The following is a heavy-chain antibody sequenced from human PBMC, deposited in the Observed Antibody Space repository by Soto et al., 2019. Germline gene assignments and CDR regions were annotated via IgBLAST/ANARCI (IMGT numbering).Heavy chain of an antibody. CDR1: GYTLSSYG. D-gene: IGHD5-12*01. Sequence: QLVQSGAEVKKPGASVKVSCKASGYTLSSYGISWIRQARGQGLEWMGWINAYNGHTNYAQKLQGRVTMTTDTSTSTAYMELRSLISDDTAVYYSATSYDSGFDPWSQGTLVSVSS. J-gene: IGHJ5*02. CDR2: INAYNGHT. V-gene: IGHV1-18*04. CDR3: ATSYDSGFDP.